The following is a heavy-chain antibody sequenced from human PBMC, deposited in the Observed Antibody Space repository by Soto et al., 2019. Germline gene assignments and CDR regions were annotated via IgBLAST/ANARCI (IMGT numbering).Heavy chain of an antibody. CDR3: ARGGCSSTSCFMEYYYYMDV. CDR1: GYTFTSSY. V-gene: IGHV1-46*03. Sequence: ASVKVSCKASGYTFTSSYIQWVRQAPGQGLEWMGMINPSDGDTKYAQSFQGRVTMTRDTSTSTVYMELNSVRSEDTAMYYCARGGCSSTSCFMEYYYYMDVWGKGTTVTVSS. D-gene: IGHD2-2*01. J-gene: IGHJ6*03. CDR2: INPSDGDT.